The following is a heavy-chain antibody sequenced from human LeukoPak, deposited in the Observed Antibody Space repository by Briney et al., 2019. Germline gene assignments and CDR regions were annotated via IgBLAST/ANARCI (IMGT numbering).Heavy chain of an antibody. D-gene: IGHD6-13*01. V-gene: IGHV4-38-2*02. CDR1: GSSISRGNY. J-gene: IGHJ3*01. CDR2: MSHGGSS. Sequence: SETLSLTCSVSGSSISRGNYWGWIRQPPGKGLESLGSMSHGGSSDYNPSLKSRVTILLDTSKNHFSLKLTSVTAADTAMYYCARGMQLLVRDAFDVWGLGTMVTVSS. CDR3: ARGMQLLVRDAFDV.